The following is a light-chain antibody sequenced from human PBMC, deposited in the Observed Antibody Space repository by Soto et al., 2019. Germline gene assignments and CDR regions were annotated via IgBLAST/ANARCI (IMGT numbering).Light chain of an antibody. J-gene: IGKJ1*01. V-gene: IGKV1-17*03. CDR3: LQHNSYPRT. CDR2: GAS. CDR1: QGIGNY. Sequence: IQMTQSPSAMSASVGDRVTITCRASQGIGNYLAWFQQKPGKVPKRLIYGASNLQSGVPSRFSGSGSGTEFTLTISSLQPEDFVTYYCLQHNSYPRTFGQGTKVDIK.